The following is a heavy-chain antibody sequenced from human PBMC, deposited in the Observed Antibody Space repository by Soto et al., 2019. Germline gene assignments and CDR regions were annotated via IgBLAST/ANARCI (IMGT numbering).Heavy chain of an antibody. CDR3: ATPDLGELSLYRNN. V-gene: IGHV3-48*02. J-gene: IGHJ4*02. Sequence: GGSLRLSCAASGFTFSSYSMNWVRQAPGKGLEWVSYISSSSSTIYYADSVKGRFTISRDNAKNSLYLQMNSLRDEDTAVYYCATPDLGELSLYRNNWGQGTLVTVSS. CDR2: ISSSSSTI. D-gene: IGHD3-16*02. CDR1: GFTFSSYS.